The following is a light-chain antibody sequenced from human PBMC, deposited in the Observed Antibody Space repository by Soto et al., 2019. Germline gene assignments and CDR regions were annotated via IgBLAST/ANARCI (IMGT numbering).Light chain of an antibody. CDR3: QQRSNWPPVYT. V-gene: IGKV3-11*01. CDR2: DAS. Sequence: EIVLTQSPATLSLSPGERATLSCRASQSVSNYLAWYQQKPGQAPRLFIYDASNRATGIPARFSGSGSGTDFTLTISSLEPEDFAVYYCQQRSNWPPVYTFGQGTKLEIK. CDR1: QSVSNY. J-gene: IGKJ2*01.